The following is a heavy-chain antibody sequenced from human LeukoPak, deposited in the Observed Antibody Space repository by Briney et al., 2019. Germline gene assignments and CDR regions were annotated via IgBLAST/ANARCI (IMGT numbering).Heavy chain of an antibody. CDR3: TREPPSTGYYDY. J-gene: IGHJ4*02. CDR2: INPNSGGT. Sequence: PSVKVSCKASGYTFTGYYMHWVRQAPGQGLEWMGWINPNSGGTNYAQKFQGRVTMTRDMSTSTGFMELTSLRSEDTAVYFCTREPPSTGYYDYWGQGTLVTVSS. V-gene: IGHV1-2*02. D-gene: IGHD1-1*01. CDR1: GYTFTGYY.